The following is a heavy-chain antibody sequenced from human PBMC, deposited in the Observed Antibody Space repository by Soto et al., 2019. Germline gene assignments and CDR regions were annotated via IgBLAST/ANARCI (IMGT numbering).Heavy chain of an antibody. CDR3: ARDRPHAWLDP. Sequence: QVQLVQSGAEVKEPGASVTVSCKAFGYTFTSYYIQWVRQAPGQGLEWVAMIDPRDGKTNYAKMFQGRVTLTSDTSTSTVYMEMSSLRSEDTAFYYCARDRPHAWLDPWGQGTLVTVSS. V-gene: IGHV1-46*01. CDR2: IDPRDGKT. J-gene: IGHJ5*02. CDR1: GYTFTSYY.